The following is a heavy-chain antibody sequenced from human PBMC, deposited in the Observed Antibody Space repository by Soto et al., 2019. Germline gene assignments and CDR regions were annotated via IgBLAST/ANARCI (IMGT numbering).Heavy chain of an antibody. J-gene: IGHJ6*02. CDR2: INHRGSL. Sequence: PSETLSLTCTVTGGSMTSGDQYWTWIRHRPGEGLEWFGYINHRGSLYYNPSLKSRVSMSVDTSKKQFSLNLSSVTAAETAVYYCERELPQRQGRNMDVWGQGTTVT. D-gene: IGHD1-1*01. CDR3: ERELPQRQGRNMDV. V-gene: IGHV4-31*03. CDR1: GGSMTSGDQY.